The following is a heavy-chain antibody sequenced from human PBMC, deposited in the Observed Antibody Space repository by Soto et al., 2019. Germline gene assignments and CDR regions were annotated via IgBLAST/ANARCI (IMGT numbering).Heavy chain of an antibody. V-gene: IGHV3-74*01. Sequence: GGSLRLSCVASGFTFSSYSMSWVRQAPGKGLAWVSRINAGGNSTSYADSVKGRFTISRDNAKNTVYLQMNSLRAEDTAVYYCARAGGADFWGQGTVVTVSS. CDR2: INAGGNST. J-gene: IGHJ4*02. CDR3: ARAGGADF. D-gene: IGHD3-10*01. CDR1: GFTFSSYS.